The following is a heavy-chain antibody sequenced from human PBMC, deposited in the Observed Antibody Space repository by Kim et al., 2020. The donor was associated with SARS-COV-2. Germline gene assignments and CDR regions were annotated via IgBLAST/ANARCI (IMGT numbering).Heavy chain of an antibody. D-gene: IGHD3-9*01. Sequence: GGSLRLSCAASGFTFSSYAMSWVRQAPGKGLEWVSAISGSGGSTYYADSVKGRFTISRDNSKNTLYRQMNSLRAEDTAVYYCANNYDILTGYTHFDYWGQGTLVTVSS. CDR1: GFTFSSYA. V-gene: IGHV3-23*01. J-gene: IGHJ4*02. CDR3: ANNYDILTGYTHFDY. CDR2: ISGSGGST.